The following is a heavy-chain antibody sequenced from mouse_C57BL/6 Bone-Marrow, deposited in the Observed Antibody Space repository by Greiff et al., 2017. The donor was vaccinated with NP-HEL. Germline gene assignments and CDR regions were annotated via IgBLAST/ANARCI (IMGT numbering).Heavy chain of an antibody. D-gene: IGHD2-4*01. CDR3: ARGENYYDYGRPYARDY. V-gene: IGHV1-52*01. J-gene: IGHJ4*01. CDR1: GYTFTSYW. CDR2: IDPSDSET. Sequence: QVQLQQPGAELVRPGSSVKLSCKASGYTFTSYWMHWVKQRPIQGLEWIGNIDPSDSETHYNQKFKDKATLTVDKSSSTAYMQLSSLTSEDSAVYYCARGENYYDYGRPYARDYWGQGTSVTVSS.